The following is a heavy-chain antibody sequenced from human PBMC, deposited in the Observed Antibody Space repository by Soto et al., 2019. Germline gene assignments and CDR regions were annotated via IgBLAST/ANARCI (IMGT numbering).Heavy chain of an antibody. Sequence: QLQLQESGPGLVKPSETLSLTCTVSGVSISSDSYYWGWIRQPPGKGLEWIGSINYRGSTYHNPSLKSRVHLSVDASKNQFSLKLRSLTAADTAVYYCVRRREGGDFWFEPWGQGTLVTVSS. V-gene: IGHV4-39*01. J-gene: IGHJ5*02. CDR2: INYRGST. CDR3: VRRREGGDFWFEP. CDR1: GVSISSDSYY. D-gene: IGHD3-16*01.